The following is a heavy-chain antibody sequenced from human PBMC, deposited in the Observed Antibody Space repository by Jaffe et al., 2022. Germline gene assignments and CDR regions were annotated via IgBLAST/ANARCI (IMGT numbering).Heavy chain of an antibody. D-gene: IGHD3-10*01. CDR3: ARGRKFTMVQGVIRPLYYYYYMDV. J-gene: IGHJ6*03. V-gene: IGHV4-34*01. CDR2: INHSGST. CDR1: GGSFSGYY. Sequence: QVQLQQWGAGLLKPSETLSLTCAVYGGSFSGYYWSWIRQPPGKGLEWIGEINHSGSTNYNPSLKSRVTISVDTSKNQFSLKLSSVTAADTAVYYCARGRKFTMVQGVIRPLYYYYYMDVWGKGTTVTVSS.